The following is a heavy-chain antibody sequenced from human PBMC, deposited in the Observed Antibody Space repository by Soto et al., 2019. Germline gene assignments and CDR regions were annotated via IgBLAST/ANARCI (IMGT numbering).Heavy chain of an antibody. CDR3: ARSPSPGIVDYYYMDV. Sequence: HPGGSLRLSCAASGFTFSSYWMSWVRQAPGKGLEWVANIKQDGSEKYYVDSVKGRFTISRDNAKNSLYLQMNSLRAEDTAVYYCARSPSPGIVDYYYMDVWGKGTTVTVSS. CDR2: IKQDGSEK. CDR1: GFTFSSYW. V-gene: IGHV3-7*01. J-gene: IGHJ6*03. D-gene: IGHD3-10*01.